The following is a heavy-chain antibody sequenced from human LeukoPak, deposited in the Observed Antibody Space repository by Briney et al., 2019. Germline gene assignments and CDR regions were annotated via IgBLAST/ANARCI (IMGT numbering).Heavy chain of an antibody. D-gene: IGHD4-11*01. CDR2: IIPIFGTA. V-gene: IGHV1-69*13. Sequence: RASVKVSCKASGGTFSSYAISWVRQAPGQGLEWMGGIIPIFGTANYAQKFQGRVTITADESTSTAYMELSSLRSEDTAVYYCARMTTVTTVASWYFDLWGRGTLVTVSS. CDR1: GGTFSSYA. CDR3: ARMTTVTTVASWYFDL. J-gene: IGHJ2*01.